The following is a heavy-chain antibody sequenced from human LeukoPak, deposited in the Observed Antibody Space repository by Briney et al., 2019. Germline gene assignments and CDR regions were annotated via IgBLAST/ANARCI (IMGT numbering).Heavy chain of an antibody. Sequence: WGSLRLSCAASGFTFSSYSMNWGRQPPGKGLEWVSAISSSSSYIYYADSVKGRFTISRDNAKNSLYLQMNSVSAEDTAVYYCGRDAKWELLEGDFAYSGQGTLVSASS. CDR2: ISSSSSYI. CDR3: GRDAKWELLEGDFAY. J-gene: IGHJ4*02. V-gene: IGHV3-21*01. D-gene: IGHD1-26*01. CDR1: GFTFSSYS.